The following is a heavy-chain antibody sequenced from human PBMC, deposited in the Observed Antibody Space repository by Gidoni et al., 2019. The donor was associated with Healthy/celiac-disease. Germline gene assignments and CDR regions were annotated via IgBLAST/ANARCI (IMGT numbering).Heavy chain of an antibody. CDR1: GYTFTSYG. J-gene: IGHJ6*03. Sequence: QVQLVQSGAEVKKPGASVKVSCKASGYTFTSYGISWVRQAPGQGLEWMGWISAYNGNTNYAQKLQGRVTMTTDTSTSTAYMELRSLRSDDTAVYYCAREMVRGVIITLNYYYYMDVWGKGTTVTVSS. CDR2: ISAYNGNT. V-gene: IGHV1-18*01. D-gene: IGHD3-10*01. CDR3: AREMVRGVIITLNYYYYMDV.